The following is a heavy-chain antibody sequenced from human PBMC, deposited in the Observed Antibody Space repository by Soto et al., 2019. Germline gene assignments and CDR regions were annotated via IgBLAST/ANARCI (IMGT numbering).Heavy chain of an antibody. J-gene: IGHJ4*02. CDR2: VYYIGNT. V-gene: IGHV4-39*01. D-gene: IGHD4-17*01. CDR3: GGQDYGAKGYDFEN. Sequence: QLQLQESGSGLVKPSETLSLTCIVSNGSISSRSSYWGWIRQTPGKGLEWIGGVYYIGNTYYSPSRKSRVTISIDTSKTQFSLKMNSVTAADTAVYFCGGQDYGAKGYDFENWGQGALVTVSS. CDR1: NGSISSRSSY.